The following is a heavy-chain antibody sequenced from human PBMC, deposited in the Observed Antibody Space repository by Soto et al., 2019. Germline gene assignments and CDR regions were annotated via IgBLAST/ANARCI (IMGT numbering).Heavy chain of an antibody. D-gene: IGHD6-13*01. Sequence: SVKVSCKASGGTFSNYAISWVRQAPGQGLEWMGGIIPIFGTTNYAQRFQGRVTITADESTSTAYMELSSLRSEDTAVYYCARVSSSWYKDYFDYWGEGTLVTVSS. CDR1: GGTFSNYA. CDR2: IIPIFGTT. CDR3: ARVSSSWYKDYFDY. V-gene: IGHV1-69*13. J-gene: IGHJ4*02.